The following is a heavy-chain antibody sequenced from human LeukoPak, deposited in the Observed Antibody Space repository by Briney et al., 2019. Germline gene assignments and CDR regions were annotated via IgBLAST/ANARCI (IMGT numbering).Heavy chain of an antibody. D-gene: IGHD3-16*01. J-gene: IGHJ5*02. V-gene: IGHV4-39*07. CDR2: INHSGST. CDR1: GGSISSGGYY. Sequence: PSETLSLTCTVSGGSISSGGYYWSWIRQPPGKGLEWIGEINHSGSTNYNPSLKSRVTISVDTSKNQFSLKLSSVTAADTAVYYCARGPAYVAWGQGTLVTVSS. CDR3: ARGPAYVA.